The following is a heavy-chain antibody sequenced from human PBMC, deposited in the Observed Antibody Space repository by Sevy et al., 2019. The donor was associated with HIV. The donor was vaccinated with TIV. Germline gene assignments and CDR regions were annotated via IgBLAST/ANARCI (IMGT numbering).Heavy chain of an antibody. CDR1: GGSISSGGYS. CDR3: ARASIAVAGGSNWFDP. J-gene: IGHJ5*02. D-gene: IGHD6-19*01. V-gene: IGHV4-30-2*01. CDR2: ICHSGST. Sequence: SETLSLTCAVSGGSISSGGYSWSWIRQPPGKGLEWIGYICHSGSTYYNPSLKSRVTISVDRSKNQFSLKLSSVTAADTAVYYCARASIAVAGGSNWFDPWGQGTLVTVSS.